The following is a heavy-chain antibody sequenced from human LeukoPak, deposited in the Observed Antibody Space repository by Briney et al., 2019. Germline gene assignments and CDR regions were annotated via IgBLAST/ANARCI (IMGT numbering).Heavy chain of an antibody. CDR3: AKEGDSSSWYDLYDY. D-gene: IGHD6-13*01. V-gene: IGHV3-23*01. CDR2: ISGSGDST. J-gene: IGHJ4*02. CDR1: GFTFSSHW. Sequence: GGSLRLSCAASGFTFSSHWMSWVRQAPGKGLEWVSAISGSGDSTYYADSVKGRFTISRDNSKNTLYLQMNSLRAEDTAVYYCAKEGDSSSWYDLYDYWGQGTLVTVSS.